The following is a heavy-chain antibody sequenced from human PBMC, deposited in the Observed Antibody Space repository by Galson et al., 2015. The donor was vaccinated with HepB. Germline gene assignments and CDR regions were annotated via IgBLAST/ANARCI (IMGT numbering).Heavy chain of an antibody. D-gene: IGHD6-19*01. Sequence: SVKVSCKASGYTFSSYGISWVRQAPGQGLEWMGRIIVNNGNTNYAQKLQGRVTITTDTSTSTAYMELRSLRSEDTAVYYCASRSWLGAFGCWGQGTMVTVSS. CDR1: GYTFSSYG. CDR3: ASRSWLGAFGC. J-gene: IGHJ3*01. CDR2: IIVNNGNT. V-gene: IGHV1-18*01.